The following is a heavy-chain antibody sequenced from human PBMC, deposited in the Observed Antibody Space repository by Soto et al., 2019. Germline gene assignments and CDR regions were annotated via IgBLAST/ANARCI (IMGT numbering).Heavy chain of an antibody. Sequence: QVQLVESGGGVVQPGRSLRLSCAASGFTFSSYGMHWVRQAPGKGLEWVAVIWYDGSNKYYADSVKGRFTISRDNSKNTLYLQMNSLRAEDTAVYYCARDHPRVHFWSGYYSNWFDPWGQGTLVTVSS. V-gene: IGHV3-33*01. CDR1: GFTFSSYG. CDR3: ARDHPRVHFWSGYYSNWFDP. D-gene: IGHD3-3*02. CDR2: IWYDGSNK. J-gene: IGHJ5*02.